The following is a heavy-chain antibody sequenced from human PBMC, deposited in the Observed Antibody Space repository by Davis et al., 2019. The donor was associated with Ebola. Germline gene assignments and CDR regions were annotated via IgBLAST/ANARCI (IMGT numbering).Heavy chain of an antibody. CDR2: IKQDGSEK. Sequence: GESLKISCAASGFTFSSYWMSWVRQAPGKGLEWVANIKQDGSEKYYVDSVKGRFTISRDNAKNSLYLQMNSLRAEDTAVYYCAREGGSYPTRFDYWGQGTLVTVSS. V-gene: IGHV3-7*03. CDR1: GFTFSSYW. J-gene: IGHJ4*02. D-gene: IGHD1-26*01. CDR3: AREGGSYPTRFDY.